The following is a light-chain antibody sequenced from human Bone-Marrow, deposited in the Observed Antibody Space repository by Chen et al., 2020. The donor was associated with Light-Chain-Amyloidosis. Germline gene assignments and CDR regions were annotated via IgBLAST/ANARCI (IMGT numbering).Light chain of an antibody. CDR3: SSYTDTSALAL. CDR2: DVS. J-gene: IGLJ3*02. CDR1: SSDVGGYNY. V-gene: IGLV2-14*01. Sequence: QSVRTQPASVSGSPGQSITISCTGTSSDVGGYNYVSWYQQHPGKAPQLMIYDVSYRPTGVSSRYSGAKSCNTASRTISGLQTEDEADYYCSSYTDTSALALFGGGTKLTVL.